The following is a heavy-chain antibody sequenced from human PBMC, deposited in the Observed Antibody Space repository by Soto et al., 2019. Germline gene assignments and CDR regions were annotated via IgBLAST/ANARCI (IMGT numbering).Heavy chain of an antibody. CDR3: ASVKSIAATYFDY. Sequence: PSETLSLTCTVSGDSISSSDYYWSWVRQPPGEGLEWIGYVSYSGSTSYTPSLKSRVSMSVDTSKNQFSLRLNSVNTADTAVYYCASVKSIAATYFDYWGQGTLVTVSS. D-gene: IGHD6-13*01. J-gene: IGHJ4*02. V-gene: IGHV4-30-4*01. CDR1: GDSISSSDYY. CDR2: VSYSGST.